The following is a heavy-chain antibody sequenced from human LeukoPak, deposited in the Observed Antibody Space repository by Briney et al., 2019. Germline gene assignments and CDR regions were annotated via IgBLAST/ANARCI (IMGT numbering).Heavy chain of an antibody. Sequence: SQTLSLTCTVSGGSISSGDYYWSWIRQPPGKGLEWIGYIYYSGSTYYNPSLKSRVTILVDTSKNQFSLKLSSVTAADTAVYYCARDQGLYCSGGSCSLRNWFDPWGQGTLVTVSS. CDR1: GGSISSGDYY. D-gene: IGHD2-15*01. J-gene: IGHJ5*02. CDR3: ARDQGLYCSGGSCSLRNWFDP. CDR2: IYYSGST. V-gene: IGHV4-30-4*08.